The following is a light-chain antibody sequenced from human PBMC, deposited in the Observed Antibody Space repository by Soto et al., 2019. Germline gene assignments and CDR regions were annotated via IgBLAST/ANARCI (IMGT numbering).Light chain of an antibody. V-gene: IGKV3-20*01. CDR2: GTS. CDR1: QSVTSTY. CDR3: HQYGRSPRGT. J-gene: IGKJ1*01. Sequence: IVLTQSPGTLSLSPGERATLSGRARQSVTSTYLAWYQQKPGQAPRLLMYGTSSRATGIPDRFSGSGSGTDFALTISSLEPEDFAVYYCHQYGRSPRGTFGQGTKVDI.